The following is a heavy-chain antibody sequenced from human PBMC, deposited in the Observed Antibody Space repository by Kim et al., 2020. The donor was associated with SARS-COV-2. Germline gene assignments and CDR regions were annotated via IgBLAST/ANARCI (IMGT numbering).Heavy chain of an antibody. CDR1: GFTFSSYD. V-gene: IGHV3-13*01. Sequence: GGSLRLSCAASGFTFSSYDMHWVRQATGKGLEWVSAIGTAGDTYYPGSVKGRFTISRENAKNSLYLQMNSLRAGVTAVYYCARGYSSSWYWAFDIWGQGTMVTVSS. D-gene: IGHD6-13*01. CDR2: IGTAGDT. CDR3: ARGYSSSWYWAFDI. J-gene: IGHJ3*02.